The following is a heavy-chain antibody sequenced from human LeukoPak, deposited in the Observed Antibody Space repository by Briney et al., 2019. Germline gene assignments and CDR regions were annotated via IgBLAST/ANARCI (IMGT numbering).Heavy chain of an antibody. CDR2: IIPIFGTA. CDR3: TSSTSHDAFDI. J-gene: IGHJ3*02. D-gene: IGHD2-2*01. V-gene: IGHV1-69*05. CDR1: GGTFSSYA. Sequence: SVKVSCKASGGTFSSYAISWVRQAPGQGLEWMGGIIPIFGTANYAQKFQGRVTITTDESTSTAYMELSSLRSEDTAVYYCTSSTSHDAFDIWGQGTMVTVSS.